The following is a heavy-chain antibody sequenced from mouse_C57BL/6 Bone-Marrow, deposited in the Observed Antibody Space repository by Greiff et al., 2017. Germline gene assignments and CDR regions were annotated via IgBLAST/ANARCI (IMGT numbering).Heavy chain of an antibody. CDR2: IYPGSGST. CDR1: GYTFTSYW. V-gene: IGHV1-55*01. CDR3: ARRYYGSSYVYWYFDV. Sequence: QVQLQQPGAELVKPGASVKMSCKASGYTFTSYWITWVKQRPGQGLEWIGDIYPGSGSTNYNEKFKSKATLTVDTSSSTAYMRLSSLTSEDSAVYYCARRYYGSSYVYWYFDVWGTGTTVTVSS. J-gene: IGHJ1*03. D-gene: IGHD1-1*01.